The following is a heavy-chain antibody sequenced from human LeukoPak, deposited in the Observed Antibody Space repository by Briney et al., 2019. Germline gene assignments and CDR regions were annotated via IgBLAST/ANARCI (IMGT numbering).Heavy chain of an antibody. CDR1: GGSISTYY. J-gene: IGHJ4*02. V-gene: IGHV4-59*01. CDR2: IFYSGNT. CDR3: ARENNYFDY. Sequence: PSETLSLTCTVSGGSISTYYWSLIRQPPGKGLEWIGYIFYSGNTNYNPSLKSRVTISVDTSKNQFSLKLSSVTAADTAVYYCARENNYFDYWGQGTLVTVSS.